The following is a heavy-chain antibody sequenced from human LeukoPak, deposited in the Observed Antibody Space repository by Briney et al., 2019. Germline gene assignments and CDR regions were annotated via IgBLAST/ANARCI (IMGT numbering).Heavy chain of an antibody. D-gene: IGHD7-27*01. Sequence: PGGSLRLSCAASGFTFSSYWMSWVRQAPGKGLEWMANIKQDGSDKYYVDSVRGRFTISRDNAKNSLFLQTNSLRAEDTAVYYCARDSIWGPGYFDYWGQGTLVTVSS. CDR1: GFTFSSYW. V-gene: IGHV3-7*01. J-gene: IGHJ4*02. CDR3: ARDSIWGPGYFDY. CDR2: IKQDGSDK.